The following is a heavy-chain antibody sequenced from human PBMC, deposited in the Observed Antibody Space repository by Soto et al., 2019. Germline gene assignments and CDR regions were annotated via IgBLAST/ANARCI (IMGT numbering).Heavy chain of an antibody. CDR2: IIPILGIA. Sequence: ASVKVSCKASGGTFSSYAISWVRQAPGQGLEWMGGIIPILGIANYAQKFQGRVTITADKSTSTAYMELSSLRSEDTAVYYCARGGIRTIFGVVRYYYYGMDVWGQGTTVTVSS. CDR3: ARGGIRTIFGVVRYYYYGMDV. D-gene: IGHD3-3*01. J-gene: IGHJ6*02. CDR1: GGTFSSYA. V-gene: IGHV1-69*10.